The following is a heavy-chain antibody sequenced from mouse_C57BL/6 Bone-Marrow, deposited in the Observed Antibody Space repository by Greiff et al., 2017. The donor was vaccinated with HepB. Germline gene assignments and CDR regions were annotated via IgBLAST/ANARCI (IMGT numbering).Heavy chain of an antibody. Sequence: QVQLQQPGAELVKPGASVKLSCKASGYTFTSYWMQWVKQRPGQGLEWIGEIDPSDSYTNYNQKFKGKATLTVDTATSTAYMQRSSLTSEDSAVYYWARYGFYYGSGAYWGQGTLVTVSA. CDR3: ARYGFYYGSGAY. V-gene: IGHV1-50*01. J-gene: IGHJ3*01. CDR1: GYTFTSYW. CDR2: IDPSDSYT. D-gene: IGHD1-1*01.